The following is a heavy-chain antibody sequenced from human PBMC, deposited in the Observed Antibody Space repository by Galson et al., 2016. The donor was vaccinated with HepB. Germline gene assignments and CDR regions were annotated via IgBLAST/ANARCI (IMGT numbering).Heavy chain of an antibody. Sequence: SLRLSCAASGFTFSRYGMHWVRQAPGKGLESVAFISYDGSNKYYADSVKGRFTISRDNSKNTLYLQMNRLRAEDAAVCYCASEDPNTAVAALDYWGQGTLVTVSS. D-gene: IGHD6-19*01. CDR2: ISYDGSNK. V-gene: IGHV3-33*01. J-gene: IGHJ4*02. CDR1: GFTFSRYG. CDR3: ASEDPNTAVAALDY.